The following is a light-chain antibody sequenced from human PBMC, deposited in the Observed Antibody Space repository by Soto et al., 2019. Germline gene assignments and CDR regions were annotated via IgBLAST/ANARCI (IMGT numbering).Light chain of an antibody. J-gene: IGKJ2*01. Sequence: IQLTQSPSSLSASVGDRVTITCRASQGISSYLAWYQQKXXXAPKLLIYAASTLQSGVPSRFSXSGSGTDFTLTISSLQPEDFATYYCQQLNSYPYTFGQGTKLEIK. CDR2: AAS. V-gene: IGKV1-9*01. CDR3: QQLNSYPYT. CDR1: QGISSY.